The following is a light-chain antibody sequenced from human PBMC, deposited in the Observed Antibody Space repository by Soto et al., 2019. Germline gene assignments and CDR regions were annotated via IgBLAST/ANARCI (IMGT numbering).Light chain of an antibody. Sequence: VLAQSPGTLSLSPGERATLSCRASQSVSSNYLAWYQHKPGQAPRLLIYGASSRATGIPDRFSGSGSGTDFTLTISRLEPEDFAVYYCQQYGTSPPYTFDQGTKLEIK. V-gene: IGKV3-20*01. CDR3: QQYGTSPPYT. CDR2: GAS. J-gene: IGKJ2*01. CDR1: QSVSSNY.